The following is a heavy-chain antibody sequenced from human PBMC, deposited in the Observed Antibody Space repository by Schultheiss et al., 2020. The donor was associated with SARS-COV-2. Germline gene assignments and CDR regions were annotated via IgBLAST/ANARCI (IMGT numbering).Heavy chain of an antibody. Sequence: SVKVSCKASGGTFSSYAISWVRQAPGQGLEWMGRIIPIFGIANYAQKFQGRVTITADKSTSTAYMELSSLRSEDTAVYYCARAGGFGENWFDPWGQGTLVTVSS. CDR2: IIPIFGIA. J-gene: IGHJ5*02. CDR1: GGTFSSYA. CDR3: ARAGGFGENWFDP. D-gene: IGHD3-10*01. V-gene: IGHV1-69*04.